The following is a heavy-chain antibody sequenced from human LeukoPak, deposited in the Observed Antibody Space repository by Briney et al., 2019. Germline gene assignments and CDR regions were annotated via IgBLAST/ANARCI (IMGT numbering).Heavy chain of an antibody. CDR1: GFTFSSYA. Sequence: GGSLRLSCAASGFTFSSYAMSWVRQAPGKGLEWVSAISGSGGSTYYADSVKGRFIISRDNSKNTLYLQMNSLRAEDTAVYYCANLGYCSGGSCYFSSYYYGMDVWGQGTTVTVSS. D-gene: IGHD2-15*01. CDR3: ANLGYCSGGSCYFSSYYYGMDV. V-gene: IGHV3-23*01. CDR2: ISGSGGST. J-gene: IGHJ6*02.